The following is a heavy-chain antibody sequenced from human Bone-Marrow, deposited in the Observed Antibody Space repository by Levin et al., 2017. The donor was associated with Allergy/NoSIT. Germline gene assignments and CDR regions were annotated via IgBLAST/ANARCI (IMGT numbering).Heavy chain of an antibody. CDR3: ATYYSGLGGKGS. D-gene: IGHD6-19*01. CDR2: MDNSGT. Sequence: SETLSLTCTVSGGSVSSGSDHWSWIRQPPGEGLEWIGKMDNSGTTYNPSLKSRATISVDTSKNQFSLKLTSVTAADTAVYYCATYYSGLGGKGSWGQGLLVTVSS. V-gene: IGHV4-61*01. J-gene: IGHJ5*02. CDR1: GGSVSSGSDH.